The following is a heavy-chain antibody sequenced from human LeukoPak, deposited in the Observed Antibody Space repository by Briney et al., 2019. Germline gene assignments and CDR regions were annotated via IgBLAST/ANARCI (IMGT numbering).Heavy chain of an antibody. CDR3: ARGFHRLYGSGRYYNPEFDY. V-gene: IGHV1-69*04. CDR1: GDTFSSYA. CDR2: IIPILGIA. J-gene: IGHJ4*02. D-gene: IGHD3-10*01. Sequence: GASVKVSCKASGDTFSSYAISWVRQAPGQGLEWMGRIIPILGIANYAQKFQGRVTITADKSTSTAYMELGSLRSEDTAVYYCARGFHRLYGSGRYYNPEFDYWGQGTLVTVSS.